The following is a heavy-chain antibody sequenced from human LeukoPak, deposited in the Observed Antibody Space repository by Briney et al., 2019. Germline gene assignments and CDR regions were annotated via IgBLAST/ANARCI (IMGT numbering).Heavy chain of an antibody. D-gene: IGHD3-10*01. CDR1: GFTFSRYG. V-gene: IGHV3-30*02. CDR2: IWYDGSNK. J-gene: IGHJ5*01. Sequence: QSGGSLRLSCAASGFTFSRYGMHWVRQAPGKGLEWVAFIWYDGSNKYYADSVKGRFTISRDNSKNTLYVQMNSLRAEDTAVYYCAKHDPITLVRGVTNWFDSWGQGTLVTVSS. CDR3: AKHDPITLVRGVTNWFDS.